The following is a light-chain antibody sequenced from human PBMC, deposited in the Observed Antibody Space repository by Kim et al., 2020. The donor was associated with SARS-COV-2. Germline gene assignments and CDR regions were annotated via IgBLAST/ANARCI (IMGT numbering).Light chain of an antibody. CDR3: QQRSNRGT. CDR2: DAS. CDR1: QSVSSY. V-gene: IGKV3-11*01. Sequence: EIVLTQSPATLSLSPGERATLSCRASQSVSSYLAWYQQKPGQAPRLLIYDASNRATGIPARFSGSGSGTDFTLTISSLEPEDFAVYYCQQRSNRGTFGRGTKVDIK. J-gene: IGKJ1*01.